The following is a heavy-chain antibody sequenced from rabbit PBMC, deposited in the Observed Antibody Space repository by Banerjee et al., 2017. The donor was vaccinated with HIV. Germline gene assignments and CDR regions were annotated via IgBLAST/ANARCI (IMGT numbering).Heavy chain of an antibody. CDR3: AGAGDSGGRGFNL. CDR2: IYTGSSGST. CDR1: GFSFSSSYW. Sequence: QEQLEESGGDLVKPEGSLTLTCTASGFSFSSSYWICWVRQAPGKGLEWIACIYTGSSGSTYYASWAKGRFTISKTSSTTVTLQMTSLTAADTATYFCAGAGDSGGRGFNLWGQGTLVTVS. J-gene: IGHJ4*01. D-gene: IGHD7-1*01. V-gene: IGHV1S45*01.